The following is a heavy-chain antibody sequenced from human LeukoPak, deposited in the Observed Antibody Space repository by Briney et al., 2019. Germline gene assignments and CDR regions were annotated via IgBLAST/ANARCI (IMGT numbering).Heavy chain of an antibody. CDR3: ARSMVRGVDWFDP. D-gene: IGHD3-10*01. Sequence: SETLSLTCTVSGGSISSSSYYWGWIRQPPGKGLEWIGRIYYSGSTCYNPSLKSRVTISVDTSKNQFSLKLSSVTAADTAVYYCARSMVRGVDWFDPWGQGTLVTVSS. V-gene: IGHV4-39*01. CDR1: GGSISSSSYY. CDR2: IYYSGST. J-gene: IGHJ5*02.